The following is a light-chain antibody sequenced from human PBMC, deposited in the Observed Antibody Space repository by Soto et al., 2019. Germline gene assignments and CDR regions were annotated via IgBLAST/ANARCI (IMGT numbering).Light chain of an antibody. CDR2: AAS. CDR3: QKYTHVPT. J-gene: IGKJ4*01. CDR1: QGISNY. Sequence: DIQMTQSPSSLSASVGDRVTITCRASQGISNYLAWYQQIPGKVPKLLISAASTLQSGIPSRFSGSGSGTDFTLTISSLQPDDVANYYCQKYTHVPTFCRGTKVEIK. V-gene: IGKV1-27*01.